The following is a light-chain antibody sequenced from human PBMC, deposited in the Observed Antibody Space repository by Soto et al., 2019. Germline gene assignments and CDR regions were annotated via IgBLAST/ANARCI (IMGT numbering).Light chain of an antibody. CDR3: SSYAGSNKLL. CDR1: ISDIGTYNF. CDR2: EVT. V-gene: IGLV2-8*01. J-gene: IGLJ2*01. Sequence: QSALTQPRSVSGSRGQSITISCTGTISDIGTYNFVSWYQQHPDKAPKLMIFEVTKRPSGVPDRFSGSKSANTASLTVSGLQAEDEADYYCSSYAGSNKLLFGGGTQLTVL.